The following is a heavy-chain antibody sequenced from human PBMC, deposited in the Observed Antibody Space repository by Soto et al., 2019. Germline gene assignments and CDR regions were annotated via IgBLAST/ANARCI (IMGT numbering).Heavy chain of an antibody. CDR1: GFTFSSYW. V-gene: IGHV3-7*01. J-gene: IGHJ6*02. CDR3: ARDRITIFGVVILYYYYYGMDV. CDR2: IKQDGSEK. D-gene: IGHD3-3*01. Sequence: GGSLRLSCAASGFTFSSYWMSWVRQAPGKGLEWVANIKQDGSEKYYVDSVKGRFTISRDNAKNSLYLQMNSLRAEDTAVYYCARDRITIFGVVILYYYYYGMDVWGQGTTVTVSS.